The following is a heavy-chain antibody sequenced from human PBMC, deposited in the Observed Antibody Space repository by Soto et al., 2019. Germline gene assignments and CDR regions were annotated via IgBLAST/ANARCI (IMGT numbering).Heavy chain of an antibody. CDR1: GFTFSSYW. V-gene: IGHV3-7*01. J-gene: IGHJ6*02. CDR3: ARDRITIFGVVILYYYYYGMDV. CDR2: IKQDGSEK. D-gene: IGHD3-3*01. Sequence: GGSLRLSCAASGFTFSSYWMSWVRQAPGKGLEWVANIKQDGSEKYYVDSVKGRFTISRDNAKNSLYLQMNSLRAEDTAVYYCARDRITIFGVVILYYYYYGMDVWGQGTTVTVSS.